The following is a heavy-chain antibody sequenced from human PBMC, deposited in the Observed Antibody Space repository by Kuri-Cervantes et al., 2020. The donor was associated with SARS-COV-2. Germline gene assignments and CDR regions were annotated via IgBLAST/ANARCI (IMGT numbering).Heavy chain of an antibody. Sequence: GGSLRLSCVASGFTFSSYGMHWVRQAPGKGLEWVAFIRYDGSNKYYADSVKGRFTISRDNSKNTLYLQMNSLRAEDTAVYYCARGFYYDSSGPAGGVDYMDVWGKGTTVTVSS. CDR2: IRYDGSNK. D-gene: IGHD3-22*01. V-gene: IGHV3-30*02. CDR1: GFTFSSYG. CDR3: ARGFYYDSSGPAGGVDYMDV. J-gene: IGHJ6*03.